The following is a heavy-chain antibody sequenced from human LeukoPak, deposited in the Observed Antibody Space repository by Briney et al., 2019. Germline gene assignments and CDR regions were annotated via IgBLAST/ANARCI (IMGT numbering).Heavy chain of an antibody. V-gene: IGHV3-21*01. CDR1: GFTFSSYS. CDR2: ISTSSSYI. Sequence: GGSLRLSCAASGFTFSSYSMNWVRQAPGKGLEWVSCISTSSSYIYYADSVKGRFTISRDNAKNSLYLQMNSLRAEDTAVYYCARVRLQPRTLLDDAFDIWGQGTMVTVSS. CDR3: ARVRLQPRTLLDDAFDI. J-gene: IGHJ3*02. D-gene: IGHD1-14*01.